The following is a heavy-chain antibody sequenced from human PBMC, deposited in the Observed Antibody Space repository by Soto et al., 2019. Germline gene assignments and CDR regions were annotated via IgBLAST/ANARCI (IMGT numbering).Heavy chain of an antibody. Sequence: KQSQTLSLTCAISGDSVSSNSATWNWIRQSPSRGLEWLGRTYYRSKWYNDYVVSVKSRITIRPDTSKNQLSLQLNAVTPEDTALYYCARDRRGYGDYFDYWGQGTLVTVSS. CDR3: ARDRRGYGDYFDY. CDR1: GDSVSSNSAT. V-gene: IGHV6-1*01. CDR2: TYYRSKWYN. D-gene: IGHD4-17*01. J-gene: IGHJ4*02.